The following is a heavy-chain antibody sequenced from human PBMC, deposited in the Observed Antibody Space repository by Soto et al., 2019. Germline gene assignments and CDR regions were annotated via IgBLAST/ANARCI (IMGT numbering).Heavy chain of an antibody. CDR3: ERAWDFNTGFGKEY. J-gene: IGHJ4*02. V-gene: IGHV3-33*01. CDR1: GFTFSNYG. D-gene: IGHD3-16*01. Sequence: QVQLVESGGGVVQPGRSLRLSCAASGFTFSNYGMHWVRQAPGKGLEWVAFIWYDGGNKYYAESVKGRFTISRDNSKNTLYLQMNSLRAEDTAVYYCERAWDFNTGFGKEYWGQGTLGTGSS. CDR2: IWYDGGNK.